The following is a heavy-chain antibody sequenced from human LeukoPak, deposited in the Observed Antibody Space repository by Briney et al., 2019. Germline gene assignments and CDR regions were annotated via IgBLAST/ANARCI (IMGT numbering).Heavy chain of an antibody. J-gene: IGHJ4*02. CDR1: GFTFSSYA. CDR2: ISGSGGST. V-gene: IGHV3-23*01. CDR3: AKDLAPHTIFGVAIHY. Sequence: GGSLRLSCAASGFTFSSYAMSWVRQAPGNGLEWVSIISGSGGSTYYAGSVKGRFTISRDNSKNTLYLQMNSLRAEDTAIYYCAKDLAPHTIFGVAIHYWGQGTLVTVSS. D-gene: IGHD3-3*01.